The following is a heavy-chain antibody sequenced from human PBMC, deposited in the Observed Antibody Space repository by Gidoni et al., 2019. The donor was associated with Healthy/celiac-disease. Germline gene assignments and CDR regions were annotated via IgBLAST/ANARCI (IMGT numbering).Heavy chain of an antibody. V-gene: IGHV3-21*01. D-gene: IGHD3-3*01. J-gene: IGHJ3*02. CDR2: ISSSSSYI. CDR1: GFTFSSYS. CDR3: ARVQPYYDFWSGYYTGWYAFDI. Sequence: EVQLVESGGGLVKPGGSLRLSCAASGFTFSSYSMHWVRQAPGKGLEWVSSISSSSSYIYYADSVKGRLTISRDNAKNSLYLQMNSLRAEDTAVYYCARVQPYYDFWSGYYTGWYAFDIWGQGTMVTVSS.